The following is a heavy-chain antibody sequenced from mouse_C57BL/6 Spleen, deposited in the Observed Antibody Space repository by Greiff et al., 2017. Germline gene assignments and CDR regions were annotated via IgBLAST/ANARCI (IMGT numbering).Heavy chain of an antibody. D-gene: IGHD1-1*01. CDR1: GYTFTSYW. J-gene: IGHJ4*01. Sequence: VQLQQPGAELVKPGASVKLSCKASGYTFTSYWMHWVKQRPGRGLEWIGRIDPNSGGTKYNEKFKSKATLTVDKSSSTAYMQLSSLTSEDSAVYYCASAVVATDYYAMDYWGQGTAVTVSS. V-gene: IGHV1-72*01. CDR2: IDPNSGGT. CDR3: ASAVVATDYYAMDY.